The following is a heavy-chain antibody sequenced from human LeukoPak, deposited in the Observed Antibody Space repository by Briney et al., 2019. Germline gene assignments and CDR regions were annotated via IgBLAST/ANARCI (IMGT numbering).Heavy chain of an antibody. Sequence: GASVKVSCKASGGTFSSYAISWVRQAPGQGLEWMGGIIPIFGTANYAQKFQGRVTITADESTSTAYMELSSLRSEDTAVYYCARNADCTNGVCYTFDYWGQGTLSPSPQ. CDR1: GGTFSSYA. D-gene: IGHD2-8*01. CDR3: ARNADCTNGVCYTFDY. CDR2: IIPIFGTA. J-gene: IGHJ4*02. V-gene: IGHV1-69*13.